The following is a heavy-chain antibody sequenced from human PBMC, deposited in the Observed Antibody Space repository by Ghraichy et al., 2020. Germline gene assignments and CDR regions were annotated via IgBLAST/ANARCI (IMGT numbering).Heavy chain of an antibody. D-gene: IGHD6-19*01. CDR1: GYTFTNFY. J-gene: IGHJ1*01. CDR2: INPTSGGA. CDR3: ARGSGWPEYFQH. Sequence: ASVKVSYKTSGYTFTNFYIHWVRQAPGQGLEWMGIINPTSGGATNAQRFQGRVTMTRDTSTSTVYMELSSLRSDDTAVYYCARGSGWPEYFQHWGQGTLVTVSS. V-gene: IGHV1-46*01.